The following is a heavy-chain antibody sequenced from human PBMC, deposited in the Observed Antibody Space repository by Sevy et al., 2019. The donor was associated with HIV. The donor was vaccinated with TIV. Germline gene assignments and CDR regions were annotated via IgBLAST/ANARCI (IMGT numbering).Heavy chain of an antibody. Sequence: SETLSLTCTVSGDSIGDYYWSWIRQTPGKGLEWIGYIDYSGNAHYNPSLKSRVTMSVDTSKNHFSLKLNSVTAADTALYYWAGDPATGWFGPWGQGTLVNVSS. CDR1: GDSIGDYY. V-gene: IGHV4-59*01. CDR3: AGDPATGWFGP. J-gene: IGHJ5*02. CDR2: IDYSGNA.